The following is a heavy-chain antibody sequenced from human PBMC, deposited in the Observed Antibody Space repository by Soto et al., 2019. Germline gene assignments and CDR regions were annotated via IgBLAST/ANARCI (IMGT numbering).Heavy chain of an antibody. V-gene: IGHV1-2*04. Sequence: QVQLVQSGAEVKKPGASVKVSCKASGYTFTGYYMHWVRQALGQGLEWMGWINPNSGGTNYAQKFQGWVTMTRDTSISTAYMELSRLRSDDTAVYYCARASFSLGGDYFDYWGQGTLVTVSS. J-gene: IGHJ4*02. CDR3: ARASFSLGGDYFDY. D-gene: IGHD3-16*01. CDR2: INPNSGGT. CDR1: GYTFTGYY.